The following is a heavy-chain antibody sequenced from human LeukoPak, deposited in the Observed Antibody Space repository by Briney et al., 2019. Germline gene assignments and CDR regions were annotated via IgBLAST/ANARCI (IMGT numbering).Heavy chain of an antibody. CDR3: AKGSRFGVVIIPYFDY. Sequence: GGSLRLSCAASGFTFSNYAMTWVRQAPGKGLEWVSAISGDGGNTFYADSVKGRFTITRDNSQNTLYVQMNSLRAEDTTVYYCAKGSRFGVVIIPYFDYWGQGTLVTVSS. CDR1: GFTFSNYA. V-gene: IGHV3-23*01. J-gene: IGHJ4*02. D-gene: IGHD3-3*01. CDR2: ISGDGGNT.